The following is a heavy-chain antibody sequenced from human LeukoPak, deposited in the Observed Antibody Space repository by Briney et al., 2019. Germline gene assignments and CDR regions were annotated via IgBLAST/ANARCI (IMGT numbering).Heavy chain of an antibody. CDR1: GFTFSHYG. V-gene: IGHV3-33*05. J-gene: IGHJ4*02. D-gene: IGHD6-19*01. Sequence: GGSLRLSCAASGFTFSHYGMHWVRQAPGKGLEWVAVISYDGSNKYYADSVKGRFTISRDNSKNTLYLQMNSLRDEDTAVYYCARGGIAVAGTYAFDYWGQGTLVTVSS. CDR2: ISYDGSNK. CDR3: ARGGIAVAGTYAFDY.